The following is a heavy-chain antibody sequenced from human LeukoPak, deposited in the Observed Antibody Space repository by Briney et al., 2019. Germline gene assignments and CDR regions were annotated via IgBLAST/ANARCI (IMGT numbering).Heavy chain of an antibody. Sequence: SETLSLTCTASGVSISSYYWSWIRQPPGNGLEWIGYIYYTGSTNYNPSLKSRVTISLDTTNYQFSLKLSSVSAADTAVYYCARHGSIREGRWWFDRWGQGTLVTVSS. J-gene: IGHJ5*02. CDR2: IYYTGST. V-gene: IGHV4-59*08. CDR3: ARHGSIREGRWWFDR. D-gene: IGHD4-23*01. CDR1: GVSISSYY.